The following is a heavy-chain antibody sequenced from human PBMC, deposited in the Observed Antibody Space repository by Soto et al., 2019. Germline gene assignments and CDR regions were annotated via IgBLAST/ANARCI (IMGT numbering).Heavy chain of an antibody. J-gene: IGHJ5*02. Sequence: SETLSLTCTVSGGSVSSGSYYWSWIRQPPGKGLEWIGYIYYSGSTNYNPSLKSRVTISVDTSKNQFSLKLSSVTAADTAVYYWARGERQLVLTNWFDPWGQGTLVTVSS. CDR2: IYYSGST. CDR1: GGSVSSGSYY. D-gene: IGHD6-6*01. V-gene: IGHV4-61*01. CDR3: ARGERQLVLTNWFDP.